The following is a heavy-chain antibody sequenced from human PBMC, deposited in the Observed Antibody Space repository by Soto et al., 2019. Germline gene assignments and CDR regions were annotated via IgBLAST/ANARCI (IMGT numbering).Heavy chain of an antibody. CDR3: ARLSSGWDRGGRHFDY. J-gene: IGHJ4*02. D-gene: IGHD6-19*01. V-gene: IGHV4-59*08. CDR1: GGSISSYY. CDR2: IYYSGST. Sequence: PSETLSLTCTVSGGSISSYYWSWIRQPPGKGLEWIGYIYYSGSTNYNPSLKSRVTISVDTSKNQSSLKLSSVTAADTAVYYCARLSSGWDRGGRHFDYWGQGTLVTVSS.